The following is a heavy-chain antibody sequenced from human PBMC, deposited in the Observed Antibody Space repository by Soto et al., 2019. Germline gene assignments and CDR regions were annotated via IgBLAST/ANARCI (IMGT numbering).Heavy chain of an antibody. CDR2: IDPSDSQS. CDR3: ARQIYDSDTGPNFQYYFDS. D-gene: IGHD3-22*01. Sequence: GESLKISCKGSGYSFAGYWITWVRQKPVKGLEWMGRIDPSDSQSYYSPSFRGHVTISVTKSITTVFLQWSSLRASDTAMYYCARQIYDSDTGPNFQYYFDSWGQGTPVTVSS. V-gene: IGHV5-10-1*01. CDR1: GYSFAGYW. J-gene: IGHJ4*02.